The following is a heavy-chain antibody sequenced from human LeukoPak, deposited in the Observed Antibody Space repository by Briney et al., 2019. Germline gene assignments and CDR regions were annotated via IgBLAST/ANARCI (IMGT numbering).Heavy chain of an antibody. J-gene: IGHJ5*02. V-gene: IGHV4-39*07. CDR1: GGSVSGTNYY. Sequence: PSETLSLTCSVSGGSVSGTNYYWAWIRQPPEKGLEWIGRIYTSGSTNYNPSLKSRVTMSVDTSKNQFSLKLSSVTAADTAVYYCARDYYDSSGYYSLQLNWFDPWGQGTLVTVSS. CDR2: IYTSGST. CDR3: ARDYYDSSGYYSLQLNWFDP. D-gene: IGHD3-22*01.